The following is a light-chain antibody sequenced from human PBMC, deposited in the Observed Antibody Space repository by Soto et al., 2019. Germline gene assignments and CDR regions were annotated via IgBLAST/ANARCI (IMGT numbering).Light chain of an antibody. CDR1: QSVSSTY. J-gene: IGKJ2*01. Sequence: EIVLTQSPGTLSLSPGERATLSCRARQSVSSTYLAWYQQKPGQAPRLLIYGASIRATGVPDRFSGSGSGTHFTLTISRLEPEDFAVYYCQQYGSAPYTVGQGTKLEIK. CDR3: QQYGSAPYT. CDR2: GAS. V-gene: IGKV3-20*01.